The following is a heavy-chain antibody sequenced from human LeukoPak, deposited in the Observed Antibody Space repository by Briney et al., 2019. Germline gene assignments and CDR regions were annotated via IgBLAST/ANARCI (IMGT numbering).Heavy chain of an antibody. CDR2: IKSKTDGGTT. D-gene: IGHD3-10*01. V-gene: IGHV3-15*01. CDR1: GFSFSNAW. CDR3: TTTAVYYYGSGSYGLFDY. Sequence: GSLRLSCAACGFSFSNAWMSWVRQAPGKGLEWVGRIKSKTDGGTTDYAAPVKGRFTISRDDSKNTLYLQMNSLKTEDTAVYYCTTTAVYYYGSGSYGLFDYWGQGTLVTVSS. J-gene: IGHJ4*02.